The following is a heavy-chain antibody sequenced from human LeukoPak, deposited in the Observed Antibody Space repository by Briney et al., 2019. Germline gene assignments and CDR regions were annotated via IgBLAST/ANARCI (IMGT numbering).Heavy chain of an antibody. J-gene: IGHJ5*02. CDR2: IVVGSGNT. V-gene: IGHV1-58*01. CDR1: GFTFTSSA. Sequence: TSVKVSCKASGFTFTSSAVQWVRQARGQRLEWIGWIVVGSGNTNYAQKFQERVTITRDMSTSTAYMELSRLRSDDTAVYYCARAGSYCSGGSCYDWFDPWGQGTLVTVSS. CDR3: ARAGSYCSGGSCYDWFDP. D-gene: IGHD2-15*01.